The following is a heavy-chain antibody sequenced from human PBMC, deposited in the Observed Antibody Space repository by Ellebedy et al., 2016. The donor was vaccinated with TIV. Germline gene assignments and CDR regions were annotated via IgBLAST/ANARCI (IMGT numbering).Heavy chain of an antibody. CDR2: ISSSSSTI. CDR1: GFTFSSYS. V-gene: IGHV3-48*04. D-gene: IGHD4-17*01. Sequence: GGSLRLSXAASGFTFSSYSMNWVRQAPGKGLEWVSYISSSSSTIYYADSVKGRFTISRDNAKNSLYLQMNSLRAEDTAVYYCARDRGGDYEYYYYGMDVWGQGTTVTVSS. CDR3: ARDRGGDYEYYYYGMDV. J-gene: IGHJ6*02.